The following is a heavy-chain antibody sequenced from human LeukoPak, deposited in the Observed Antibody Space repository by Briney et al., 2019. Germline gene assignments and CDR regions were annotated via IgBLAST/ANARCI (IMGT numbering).Heavy chain of an antibody. V-gene: IGHV4-59*12. CDR3: ARDYGSGSYYNDYYYYGMDV. D-gene: IGHD3-10*01. CDR2: IYYSGST. Sequence: SETLSLTCTVSGGSISSYYWSWIRQPPGKGLEWIGYIYYSGSTNYNPSLKSRVTISVDTSKNQFSLKLSSVTAADTAVYYCARDYGSGSYYNDYYYYGMDVWGQGTTVTVSS. CDR1: GGSISSYY. J-gene: IGHJ6*02.